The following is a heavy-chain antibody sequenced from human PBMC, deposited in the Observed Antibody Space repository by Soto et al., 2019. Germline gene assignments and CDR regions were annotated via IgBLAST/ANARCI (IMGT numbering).Heavy chain of an antibody. CDR2: IIPIFGTT. D-gene: IGHD5-18*01. Sequence: QVQLVQSGAEVKKPGSSVKVSCKASGGTFSTHAISWLRQAPGQGLEWMGGIIPIFGTTNYAQKIQGRVTISADESTSTAYMELSSLRSEDSAVYYCATGKGGYSFGGEAFDYWGQGTLVTVSS. CDR1: GGTFSTHA. V-gene: IGHV1-69*01. J-gene: IGHJ4*02. CDR3: ATGKGGYSFGGEAFDY.